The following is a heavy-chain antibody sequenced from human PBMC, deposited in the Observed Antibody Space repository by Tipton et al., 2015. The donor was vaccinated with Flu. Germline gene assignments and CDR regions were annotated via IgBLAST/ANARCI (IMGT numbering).Heavy chain of an antibody. CDR2: INHSGST. CDR1: GGSFSGYY. J-gene: IGHJ3*02. CDR3: ASVEYSSSSDDAFDI. V-gene: IGHV4-34*01. Sequence: GLVKPSETLSLTCAVYGGSFSGYYWSWIRQPPGKGLEWIGEINHSGSTNYNPSLKSRVTISVDTSKNQFSLKLSSVTAADTAVYYCASVEYSSSSDDAFDIWGQGTMVTVSS. D-gene: IGHD6-6*01.